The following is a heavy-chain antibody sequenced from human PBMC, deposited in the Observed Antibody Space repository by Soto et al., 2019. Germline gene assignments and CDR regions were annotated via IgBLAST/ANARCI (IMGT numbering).Heavy chain of an antibody. V-gene: IGHV4-34*01. J-gene: IGHJ5*02. CDR3: ARGLAAATP. CDR2: INHSGST. D-gene: IGHD6-13*01. CDR1: GGSFSGYY. Sequence: TSETLSLTCAVYGGSFSGYYWSWIRQPPGKGLEWIGEINHSGSTNYNPSLKSRVTISVDTSKNQFSLKLSSVTAADTAVYYCARGLAAATPWGQGTLVTVSS.